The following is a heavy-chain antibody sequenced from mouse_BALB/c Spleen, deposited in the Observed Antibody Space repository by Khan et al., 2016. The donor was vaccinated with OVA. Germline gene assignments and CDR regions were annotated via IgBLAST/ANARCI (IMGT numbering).Heavy chain of an antibody. V-gene: IGHV9-3-1*01. CDR1: GYSFTNYG. CDR2: INTYTGEP. J-gene: IGHJ1*01. Sequence: QIQLVQSGPELKKPGETVKISCKASGYSFTNYGMNWVKQAPGKGLKWMGWINTYTGEPTYTDDFKGRFAFSLETSASTAYLQINNLKNEDTGTYVCARKGHWEFDVWGAGTTVTVSS. CDR3: ARKGHWEFDV.